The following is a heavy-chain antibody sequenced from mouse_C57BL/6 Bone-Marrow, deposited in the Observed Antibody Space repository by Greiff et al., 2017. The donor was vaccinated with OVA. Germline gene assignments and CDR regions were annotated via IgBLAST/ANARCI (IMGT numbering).Heavy chain of an antibody. J-gene: IGHJ1*03. CDR3: ARVLRFYYWYFDV. V-gene: IGHV1-53*01. Sequence: QVHVKQPGTELVKPGASVKLSCKASGYTFTSYWMHWVKQRPGQGLEWIGNINPSNGGTNYNEKFKSKATLTVDKSSSTAYMQLSSLTSEDSAVYYCARVLRFYYWYFDVWGTGTTVTVSS. D-gene: IGHD1-1*01. CDR1: GYTFTSYW. CDR2: INPSNGGT.